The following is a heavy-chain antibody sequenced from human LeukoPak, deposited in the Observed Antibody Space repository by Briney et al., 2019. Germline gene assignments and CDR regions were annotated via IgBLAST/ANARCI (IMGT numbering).Heavy chain of an antibody. J-gene: IGHJ3*02. V-gene: IGHV3-15*01. Sequence: GGSLRLSCTVSGFTFGDHAMSWVRQAPGKGLEWVGRIKSKTDGGTTDYAAPVKGRFTISRDDSKNTLYLQMNSLKTEDTAVYYCTTDLGAFDIWGQGTMVTVSS. CDR1: GFTFGDHA. CDR3: TTDLGAFDI. CDR2: IKSKTDGGTT.